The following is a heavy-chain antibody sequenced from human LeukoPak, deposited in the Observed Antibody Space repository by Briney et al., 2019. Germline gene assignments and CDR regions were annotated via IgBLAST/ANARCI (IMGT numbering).Heavy chain of an antibody. CDR3: ATAPTLYSGSYFFDS. Sequence: SVKVSCKASGGTFSSYAISWVRQAPGQGLEWMGGIIPIFGTANYAQKFQGRVTITADESTSTAYMELSSLRSEDTAVYYCATAPTLYSGSYFFDSWGQGTLVTVSS. D-gene: IGHD1-26*01. V-gene: IGHV1-69*13. CDR2: IIPIFGTA. CDR1: GGTFSSYA. J-gene: IGHJ4*02.